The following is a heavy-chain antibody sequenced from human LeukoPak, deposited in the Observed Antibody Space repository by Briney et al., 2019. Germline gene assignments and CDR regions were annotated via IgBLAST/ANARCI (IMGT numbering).Heavy chain of an antibody. V-gene: IGHV3-23*01. CDR1: GFTFSSYA. D-gene: IGHD3-10*01. CDR2: ISGSGGSI. J-gene: IGHJ5*02. Sequence: GGSLRLSCAASGFTFSSYAMSWVRQAPGKGLEWVSAISGSGGSIYYADSVKGRFTISRDNSKNMLHLQMNSLRAEDTAVYYCARGFNRGFDPWGQGTLVIVSS. CDR3: ARGFNRGFDP.